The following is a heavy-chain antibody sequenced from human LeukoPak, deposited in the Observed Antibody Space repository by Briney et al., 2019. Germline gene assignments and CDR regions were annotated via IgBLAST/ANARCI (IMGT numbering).Heavy chain of an antibody. CDR1: GFTFSSYA. V-gene: IGHV3-30-3*01. CDR2: ISYDGSNK. CDR3: ARDSAYSSSWPYYYYYYYMDV. D-gene: IGHD6-13*01. Sequence: GGSLRLSCAASGFTFSSYAMHWVRQAPGKGLEWVAVISYDGSNKYYADSVKGRFTISRDNSKNTLYLQMNSLRAEDTAVYYCARDSAYSSSWPYYYYYYYMDVWGKGTTVTVSS. J-gene: IGHJ6*03.